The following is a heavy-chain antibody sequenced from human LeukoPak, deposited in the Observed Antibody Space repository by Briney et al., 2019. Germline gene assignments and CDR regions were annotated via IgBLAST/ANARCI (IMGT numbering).Heavy chain of an antibody. CDR2: IYPGDSDT. CDR3: ARLYFGVAPYYYYYMDV. Sequence: GESLKISCKGSGYSFTSYWIGWVRQMPGKGLGWMGIIYPGDSDTRYSPSFQGQVTISADKSISTAYLQWSSLKASDTAMYYCARLYFGVAPYYYYYMDVWGKGTTVTVSS. J-gene: IGHJ6*03. D-gene: IGHD3-3*01. V-gene: IGHV5-51*01. CDR1: GYSFTSYW.